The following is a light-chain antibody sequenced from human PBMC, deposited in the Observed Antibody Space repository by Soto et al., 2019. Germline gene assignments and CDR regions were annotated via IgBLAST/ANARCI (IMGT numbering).Light chain of an antibody. CDR2: GVS. CDR3: RLHGDSPPGYT. J-gene: IGKJ2*01. CDR1: QSVRSSY. Sequence: EVVLTQSPGTLSLSPGERATLSCRASQSVRSSYLAWYQQKPGQAPRLLIYGVSNRATGIPDRFSGSGSGTDFTVTISRLEPEDFAVYYCRLHGDSPPGYTFGQGTKLEIK. V-gene: IGKV3-20*01.